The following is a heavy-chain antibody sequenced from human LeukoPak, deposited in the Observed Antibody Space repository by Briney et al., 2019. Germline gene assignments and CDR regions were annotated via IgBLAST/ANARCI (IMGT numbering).Heavy chain of an antibody. CDR1: GFTFSSYG. CDR3: ARALGYCSSTSCQGFDY. D-gene: IGHD2-2*01. V-gene: IGHV3-33*01. CDR2: IWYDGSNK. Sequence: GGSLRLSCAASGFTFSSYGMHWVRQAPGKGLEWVADIWYDGSNKYYADSVKGRFTISRDNSKNTLYLQMNSLRAEDTAVYYCARALGYCSSTSCQGFDYWGQGTLVTVSS. J-gene: IGHJ4*02.